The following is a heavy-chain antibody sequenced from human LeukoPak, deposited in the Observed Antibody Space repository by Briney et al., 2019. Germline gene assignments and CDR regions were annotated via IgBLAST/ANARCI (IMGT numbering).Heavy chain of an antibody. CDR3: ARGLRPYDYVWGSYRPLYFDY. CDR2: INHSGST. J-gene: IGHJ4*02. D-gene: IGHD3-16*02. CDR1: GGSFSGYY. Sequence: PSETLSLTCAVYGGSFSGYYWIWIRQPPGKGLEWIGEINHSGSTNYNPSLKSRVTISVDTSKNQFSLKLSSVTAADTAVYYCARGLRPYDYVWGSYRPLYFDYWGQGTLVTVSS. V-gene: IGHV4-34*01.